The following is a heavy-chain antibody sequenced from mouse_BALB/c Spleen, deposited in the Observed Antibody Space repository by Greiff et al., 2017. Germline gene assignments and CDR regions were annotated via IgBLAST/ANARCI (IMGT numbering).Heavy chain of an antibody. CDR3: NARRYDVSDY. Sequence: EVQLQQSGAELVRSGASVKLSCTASGFNIKDYYMHWVKQRPEQGLEWIGWIDPENGDTEYAPKFQGKATMTADTSSNTAYLQLSSLTSEDTAVYYCNARRYDVSDYWGQGTTLTVSS. J-gene: IGHJ2*01. CDR2: IDPENGDT. D-gene: IGHD2-14*01. CDR1: GFNIKDYY. V-gene: IGHV14-4*02.